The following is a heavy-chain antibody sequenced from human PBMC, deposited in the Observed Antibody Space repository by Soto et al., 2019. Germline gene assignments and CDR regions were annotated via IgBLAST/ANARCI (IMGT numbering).Heavy chain of an antibody. CDR1: GFTFSNYA. V-gene: IGHV3-23*01. J-gene: IGHJ4*02. Sequence: PGGSLRLSCAASGFTFSNYAMSWLRQPPGKGLEWVSAISGSGDRTYYADSAKGRFTISRDNSKNTLYLQMNSLRAEDSAVYYCVKERSGHSYADSWGQGTLVTVSS. D-gene: IGHD5-18*01. CDR3: VKERSGHSYADS. CDR2: ISGSGDRT.